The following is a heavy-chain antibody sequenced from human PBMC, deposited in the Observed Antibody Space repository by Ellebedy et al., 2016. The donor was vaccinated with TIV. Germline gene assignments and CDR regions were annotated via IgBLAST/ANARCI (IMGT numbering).Heavy chain of an antibody. J-gene: IGHJ6*02. Sequence: PGGSLRLSCTASGFTFSSYAMNWVRQAPGKGLEWVSFITGNDGSTYYADSVKGRFTVARDNAKNSLYLQMNSLRAEDTATYYCGRAREPGYFAYYYYGMDVWGQGTTVTVSS. CDR2: ITGNDGST. CDR3: GRAREPGYFAYYYYGMDV. V-gene: IGHV3-23*01. D-gene: IGHD3-9*01. CDR1: GFTFSSYA.